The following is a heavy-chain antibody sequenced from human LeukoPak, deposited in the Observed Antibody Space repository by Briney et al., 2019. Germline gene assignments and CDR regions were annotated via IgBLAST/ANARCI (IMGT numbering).Heavy chain of an antibody. CDR1: GGSISSYY. CDR3: AREDSYGYGGVWFDP. V-gene: IGHV4-59*01. J-gene: IGHJ5*02. Sequence: PSETLSLTCTVSGGSISSYYWSWIRQPPGKGLEGIGYIYYSGSTNYNPSLKSRVTISVDTSKNQFSLKLSSVTAADTAVYYCAREDSYGYGGVWFDPWGQGTLVTVSS. CDR2: IYYSGST. D-gene: IGHD5-18*01.